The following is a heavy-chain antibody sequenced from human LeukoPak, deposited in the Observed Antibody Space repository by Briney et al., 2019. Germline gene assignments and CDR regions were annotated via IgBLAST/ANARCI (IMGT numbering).Heavy chain of an antibody. V-gene: IGHV4-34*01. CDR2: INHSGST. CDR1: GGSFSGYY. J-gene: IGHJ6*03. CDR3: ARQSYYYYYMDV. Sequence: SETLSLTCAVYGGSFSGYYWSWIRQPPGKGLEWIGEINHSGSTNYNPSLKSRVTISVDTSKNQFSLKLSSVTAADTAVYYCARQSYYYYYMDVWGKGTTVTVSS.